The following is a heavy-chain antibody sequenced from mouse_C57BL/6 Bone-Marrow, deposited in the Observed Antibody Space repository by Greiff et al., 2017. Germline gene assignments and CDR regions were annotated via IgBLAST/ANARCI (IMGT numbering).Heavy chain of an antibody. CDR2: IDPSDSYT. J-gene: IGHJ2*01. CDR3: AGEGYGGTLDY. V-gene: IGHV1-69*01. D-gene: IGHD1-1*01. CDR1: GYTFTSYW. Sequence: QVQLQQPGAELVMPGASVKLSCKASGYTFTSYWMHWVKQRPGQGLEWIGQIDPSDSYTNYNQKFKGKSTLTVDKSSSTAYMKLSSLTSEDSAVYYCAGEGYGGTLDYWGQGTTLTVSS.